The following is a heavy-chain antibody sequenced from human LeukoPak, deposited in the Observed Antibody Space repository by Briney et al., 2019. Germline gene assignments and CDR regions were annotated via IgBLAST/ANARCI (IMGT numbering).Heavy chain of an antibody. CDR3: ARDRGYSDSSGSLDY. J-gene: IGHJ4*02. Sequence: PGGSLRLSCVASGFTIRNYWMHWVRQAPGKGLVWVSRISTDGSITTNADSVKGRFTFSRDNAKSTLYLQMNTLRAEDTAVYYCARDRGYSDSSGSLDYWGQGTLVTVSS. D-gene: IGHD3-22*01. CDR1: GFTIRNYW. CDR2: ISTDGSIT. V-gene: IGHV3-74*01.